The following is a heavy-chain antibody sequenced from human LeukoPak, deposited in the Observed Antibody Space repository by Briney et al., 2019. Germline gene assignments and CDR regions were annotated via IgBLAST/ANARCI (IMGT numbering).Heavy chain of an antibody. CDR2: ISSSSSYI. J-gene: IGHJ3*02. V-gene: IGHV3-21*01. CDR3: AITLGLSDAFDI. Sequence: GGSLRLSCAASGFTFSSYSMNWVRQAPGKGLEWVSSISSSSSYIYYADSVEGRFTISRDNAKNSLCLQMNSLRAEDTAVYYCAITLGLSDAFDIWGQGTMVTVSS. D-gene: IGHD7-27*01. CDR1: GFTFSSYS.